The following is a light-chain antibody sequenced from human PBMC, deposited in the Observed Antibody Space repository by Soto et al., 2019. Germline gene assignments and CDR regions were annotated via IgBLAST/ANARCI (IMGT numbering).Light chain of an antibody. Sequence: QSALTQPASVSGSPGQSITISCTGTSSDVGGYNYVSWYQQHPGKAPRLMIYEVTNRPSGVSTRFSGSKSGNTASLTISGLQAEDEADYYCSSYTTRSTLVFGGGTQLTVL. CDR1: SSDVGGYNY. V-gene: IGLV2-14*01. J-gene: IGLJ2*01. CDR2: EVT. CDR3: SSYTTRSTLV.